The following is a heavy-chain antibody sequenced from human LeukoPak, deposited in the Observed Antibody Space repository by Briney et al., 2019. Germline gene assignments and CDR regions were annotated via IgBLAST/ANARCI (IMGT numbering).Heavy chain of an antibody. Sequence: ASVKVSCKASGYTFTSYGITWVRQAPGQGLEWMGIINPSGGSTSYAQKFQGRVTMTRDMSTSTVYMELSSLRSEDTAVYYCARLAGSSWYRGWFDPWGQGTLVTVSS. J-gene: IGHJ5*02. V-gene: IGHV1-46*01. CDR3: ARLAGSSWYRGWFDP. CDR2: INPSGGST. CDR1: GYTFTSYG. D-gene: IGHD6-13*01.